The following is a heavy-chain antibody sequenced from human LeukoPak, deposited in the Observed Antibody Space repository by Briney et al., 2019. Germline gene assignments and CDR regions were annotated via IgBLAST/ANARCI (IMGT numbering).Heavy chain of an antibody. V-gene: IGHV3-11*01. CDR1: GFTFSDYY. J-gene: IGHJ6*03. Sequence: GGSLRLSCAASGFTFSDYYMSWIRQAPGKGPEWVSYISSSGSTIYYADSVKGRFTISRDNAKNSLYLQMNSLRAEDTAVYYCARLGDCSSTSCHYYYYYYMDVWGKGTTVTVSS. CDR2: ISSSGSTI. D-gene: IGHD2-2*01. CDR3: ARLGDCSSTSCHYYYYYYMDV.